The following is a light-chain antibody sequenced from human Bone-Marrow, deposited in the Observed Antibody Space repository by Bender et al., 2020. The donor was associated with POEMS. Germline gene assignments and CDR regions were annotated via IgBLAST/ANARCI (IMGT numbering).Light chain of an antibody. V-gene: IGLV3-21*02. CDR2: DDS. J-gene: IGLJ3*02. CDR1: ALAKKF. CDR3: HVWDSHSDHV. Sequence: SYELTQPPSVSVSPGQTASITCSGDALAKKFAYWYQLKPGQAPVLVVYDDSDRPSGIPERFSGSNSGNTATLTISRVEAGDEAVYYCHVWDSHSDHVFGRGTSLTVL.